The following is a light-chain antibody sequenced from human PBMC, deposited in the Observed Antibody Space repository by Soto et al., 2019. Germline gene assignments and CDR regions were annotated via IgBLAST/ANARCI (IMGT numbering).Light chain of an antibody. J-gene: IGKJ1*01. CDR1: QTISSW. CDR3: QHYNSYSEA. Sequence: DIQMTQSPSTLSGSVGDRVTITCRASQTISSWLAWYQQKPGKAPKLLIYKASTLKSGVTSRFSGSGSGTEFTLTISSLQPDDFATYYSQHYNSYSEAFCQGTKVELK. V-gene: IGKV1-5*03. CDR2: KAS.